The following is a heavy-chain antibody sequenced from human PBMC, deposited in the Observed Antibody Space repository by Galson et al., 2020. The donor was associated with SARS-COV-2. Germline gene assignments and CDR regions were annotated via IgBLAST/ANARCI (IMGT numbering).Heavy chain of an antibody. CDR1: GFTFSSYG. CDR2: IWYDGSNK. CDR3: ARDRPGYGYYYMDV. V-gene: IGHV3-33*01. J-gene: IGHJ6*03. Sequence: GGSLRLSCAASGFTFSSYGMHWVRQAPGKGLEWVAVIWYDGSNKYYADSVKGRFTISRDNSKNTLYLQMNSLRAEDTAVYYCARDRPGYGYYYMDVWGKGTTVTVSS. D-gene: IGHD5-18*01.